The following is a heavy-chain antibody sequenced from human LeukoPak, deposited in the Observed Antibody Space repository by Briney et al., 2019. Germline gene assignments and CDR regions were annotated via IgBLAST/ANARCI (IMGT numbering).Heavy chain of an antibody. V-gene: IGHV4-59*01. Sequence: SETLSLTCNVSGGSISSYYWSWIRQPPGKGLEWIGYIYYSGSTNYNPSLKSRVTISVDTTKNHFPLKLSSVTAADTAVYYCARDEQWLEFNNWGQGTLVTVSS. J-gene: IGHJ4*02. CDR3: ARDEQWLEFNN. CDR1: GGSISSYY. CDR2: IYYSGST. D-gene: IGHD6-19*01.